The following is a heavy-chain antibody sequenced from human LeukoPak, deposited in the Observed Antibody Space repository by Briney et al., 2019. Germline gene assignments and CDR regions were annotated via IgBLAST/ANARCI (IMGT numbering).Heavy chain of an antibody. D-gene: IGHD3-10*01. J-gene: IGHJ4*02. CDR3: ATVGAGRYFDD. CDR2: ISSGGTNK. V-gene: IGHV3-30-3*01. CDR1: GFTFSSYA. Sequence: GGSLRLSCAASGFTFSSYALHWVRQAPGKGLEWVAVISSGGTNKYYADSVKGRFTISRDNSKYTLYLQVHSLRAEDTAVYYCATVGAGRYFDDWGQGTLVTVSS.